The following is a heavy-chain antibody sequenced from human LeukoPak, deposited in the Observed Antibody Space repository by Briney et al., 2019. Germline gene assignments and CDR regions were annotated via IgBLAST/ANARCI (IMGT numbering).Heavy chain of an antibody. Sequence: ASVKVSCKASGYTFTGYYMHWVRQAPGQGLEWMGRINPNSGGTNYAQKFQGRVTMTRDTSISTAYMELSRLRSEDTAVYYCAREIDGYSHLAYYYYYMDVWGKGTTVTVSS. CDR1: GYTFTGYY. J-gene: IGHJ6*03. CDR2: INPNSGGT. CDR3: AREIDGYSHLAYYYYYMDV. V-gene: IGHV1-2*06. D-gene: IGHD5-18*01.